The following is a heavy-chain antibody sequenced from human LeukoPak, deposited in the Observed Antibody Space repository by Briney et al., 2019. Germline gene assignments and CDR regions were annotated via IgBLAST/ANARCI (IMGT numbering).Heavy chain of an antibody. Sequence: PGGSLRLSCAAPGFTFSDYYMSWIRQAPGKGLEWVSYISSSSSYTNYADSVKGRFTISRDNAKNSLYLQMNSLRAEDTAVYYCARGRSTSWMSSMGYWGQGTLVTVSS. V-gene: IGHV3-11*06. CDR3: ARGRSTSWMSSMGY. J-gene: IGHJ4*02. CDR1: GFTFSDYY. CDR2: ISSSSSYT. D-gene: IGHD2-2*01.